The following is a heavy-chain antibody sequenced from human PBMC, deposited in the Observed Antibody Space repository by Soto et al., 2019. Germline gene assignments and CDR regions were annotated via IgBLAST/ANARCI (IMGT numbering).Heavy chain of an antibody. V-gene: IGHV4-59*01. CDR2: IYYSGST. CDR3: AGGIVATIGNY. J-gene: IGHJ4*02. Sequence: QVQLQESGPGLVKPSETLSLTCTVSGGSIRSYYWSWIRQPPGKGLEWIGYIYYSGSTNYNPSLKSRVTISVDTSKNQFSLKLSSVTAADTAVYYCAGGIVATIGNYWGQGTLVTVSS. CDR1: GGSIRSYY. D-gene: IGHD5-12*01.